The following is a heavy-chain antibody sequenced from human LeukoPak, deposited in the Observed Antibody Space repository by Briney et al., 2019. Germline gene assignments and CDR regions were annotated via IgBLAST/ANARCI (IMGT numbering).Heavy chain of an antibody. CDR3: ARDISFGPENYYGSGPLAY. CDR2: IRYDGSNK. CDR1: GFTFSSYG. D-gene: IGHD3-10*01. Sequence: PGRSLRPSCAASGFTFSSYGMHWVRQAPGKGLEWVAFIRYDGSNKYYADSVKGRFTISRDNSKNTLYLQMNSLRAEDTAVYYCARDISFGPENYYGSGPLAYWGQGTLVTVSS. V-gene: IGHV3-30*02. J-gene: IGHJ4*02.